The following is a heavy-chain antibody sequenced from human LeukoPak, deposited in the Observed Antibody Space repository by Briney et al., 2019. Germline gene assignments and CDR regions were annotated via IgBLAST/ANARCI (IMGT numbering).Heavy chain of an antibody. J-gene: IGHJ2*01. V-gene: IGHV1-2*02. D-gene: IGHD2-15*01. CDR1: GYTFTGYY. CDR2: ISPNSGGT. CDR3: ARDRELWRQLTRGGSCYGNGGFEL. Sequence: ASVKVSCKASGYTFTGYYMHWVRQAPGQGLEWMGWISPNSGGTNYAQKFQGRVTMTRDTSISTAYMELSRLRSDDTAVYYCARDRELWRQLTRGGSCYGNGGFELWGRGTLVTVSS.